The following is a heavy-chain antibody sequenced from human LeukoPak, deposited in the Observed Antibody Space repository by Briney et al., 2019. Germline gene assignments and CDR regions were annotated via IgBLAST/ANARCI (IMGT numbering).Heavy chain of an antibody. V-gene: IGHV1-2*02. J-gene: IGHJ4*02. Sequence: ASVKVSCKASGYTFTGYNMHWVRQAPGQGLEWMGWINPNSGGTNYAQKFQGRVTMTRDTSISTAYMELSRLRSDDTAVYYCASSDYGGNSEIYWGQGTLVTVSS. CDR3: ASSDYGGNSEIY. CDR1: GYTFTGYN. CDR2: INPNSGGT. D-gene: IGHD4-23*01.